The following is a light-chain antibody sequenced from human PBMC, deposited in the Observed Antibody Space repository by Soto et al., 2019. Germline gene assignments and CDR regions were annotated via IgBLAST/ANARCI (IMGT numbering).Light chain of an antibody. CDR1: QSISSW. CDR3: QQNNSNCS. Sequence: DIQMTQSPSTLSASVGDRVTITCRASQSISSWLAWYQQKPGKAPKLLIYDASSLESGVPSRFSGSGSGTEVTLTSSSLLLVCFATYCCQQNNSNCSLGQGTK. J-gene: IGKJ1*01. CDR2: DAS. V-gene: IGKV1-5*01.